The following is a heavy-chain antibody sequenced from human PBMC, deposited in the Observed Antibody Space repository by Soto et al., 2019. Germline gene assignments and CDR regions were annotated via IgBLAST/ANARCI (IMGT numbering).Heavy chain of an antibody. CDR1: WFTFNSYG. CDR3: ARSEYCSGSKPSRIPYGMDV. J-gene: IGHJ6*02. Sequence: GGSLSLSCAALWFTFNSYGMHWVRQAPGKGLEWVAVISYDGSNKYYADSVKGRFTISRDNSKNTLYLQMNSLRAEDTAVYYCARSEYCSGSKPSRIPYGMDVWGQGTMVTVSS. CDR2: ISYDGSNK. V-gene: IGHV3-30*03. D-gene: IGHD3-10*01.